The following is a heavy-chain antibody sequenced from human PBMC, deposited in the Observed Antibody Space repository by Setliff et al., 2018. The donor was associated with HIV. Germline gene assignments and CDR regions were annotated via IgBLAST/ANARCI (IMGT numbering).Heavy chain of an antibody. CDR2: IYYSGST. CDR1: GGSISSGSYY. D-gene: IGHD4-17*01. J-gene: IGHJ4*02. CDR3: ARDPPGYGDSKDY. V-gene: IGHV4-61*10. Sequence: SETLSLTCTVSGGSISSGSYYWSWIRQPAGKGLEWIGRIYYSGSTTYNPSLRSRATISIDTSKNQFSLNLRSVTAADTAVYYCARDPPGYGDSKDYWGQGKLVTVSS.